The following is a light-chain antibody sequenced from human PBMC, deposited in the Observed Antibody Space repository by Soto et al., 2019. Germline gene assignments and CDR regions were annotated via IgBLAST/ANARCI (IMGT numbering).Light chain of an antibody. CDR2: GNT. CDR1: SSNIGAGRD. CDR3: SSYTDRSTNTWV. Sequence: QSVLTQPPSVSGAPGQRVTISCTGSSSNIGAGRDVHWYQQLPGTAPKFVIYGNTNRPSGVPERFSGSKSGTSASLAITGLQAEDEADYYCSSYTDRSTNTWVFGGGTKLTVL. V-gene: IGLV1-40*01. J-gene: IGLJ3*02.